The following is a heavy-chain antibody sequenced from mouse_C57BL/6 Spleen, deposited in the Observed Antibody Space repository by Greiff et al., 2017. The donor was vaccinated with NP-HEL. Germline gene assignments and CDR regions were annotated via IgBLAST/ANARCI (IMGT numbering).Heavy chain of an antibody. J-gene: IGHJ4*01. CDR1: GYTFTDYY. CDR3: ARGGYSNYGYAMDY. CDR2: IYPGSGNT. Sequence: QVQLQQSGAELVRPGASVKLSCKASGYTFTDYYINWVKQRPGQGLEWIARIYPGSGNTYYNEKFKGKATLTAEKSSSTAYMQLSSLTSEDSAVYFCARGGYSNYGYAMDYWGQGTSVTVSS. D-gene: IGHD2-5*01. V-gene: IGHV1-76*01.